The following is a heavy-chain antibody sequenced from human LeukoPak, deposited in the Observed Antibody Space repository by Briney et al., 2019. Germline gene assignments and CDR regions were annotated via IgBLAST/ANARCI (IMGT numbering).Heavy chain of an antibody. J-gene: IGHJ4*02. CDR2: INSDGSST. D-gene: IGHD4-23*01. V-gene: IGHV3-74*01. CDR1: GSTFSSYW. Sequence: GGSLRLSCAASGSTFSSYWMHWVRQAPGKGLVWVSRINSDGSSTSYADSVKGRFTISRDNAKNTLYLQMNSLRAEDTAVYYCARDYGGAYFDYWGQGTLVTVSS. CDR3: ARDYGGAYFDY.